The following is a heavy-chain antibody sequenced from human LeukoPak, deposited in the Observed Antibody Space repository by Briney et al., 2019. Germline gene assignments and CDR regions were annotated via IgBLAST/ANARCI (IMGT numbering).Heavy chain of an antibody. D-gene: IGHD6-19*01. CDR3: ARAGRSSGWYRGGGEVDY. V-gene: IGHV4-34*01. Sequence: PSETLSLTCAVYGGSFSGYYWSWIRQPPGKGLEWIGEINHSGSTNYSPSLKSRVTISVDTSKNQFSLKLSSVTAADTAVYYCARAGRSSGWYRGGGEVDYWGQGTLVTVSS. CDR2: INHSGST. CDR1: GGSFSGYY. J-gene: IGHJ4*02.